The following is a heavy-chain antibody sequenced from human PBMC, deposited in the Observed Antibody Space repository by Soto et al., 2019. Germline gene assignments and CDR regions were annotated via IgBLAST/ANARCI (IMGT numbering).Heavy chain of an antibody. Sequence: QVQLQESGPGLVKPSETLSLTCTVSGDSISWSWIRQPPGKGLEWIADIHYTGSTKYNPSLKTRVTTSVDTSKNQCSLNLSSVTAADTAVYYCARHFGGNSGGFDYWGQGTLVTVSS. D-gene: IGHD2-21*02. V-gene: IGHV4-59*01. CDR1: GDSIS. CDR2: IHYTGST. J-gene: IGHJ4*02. CDR3: ARHFGGNSGGFDY.